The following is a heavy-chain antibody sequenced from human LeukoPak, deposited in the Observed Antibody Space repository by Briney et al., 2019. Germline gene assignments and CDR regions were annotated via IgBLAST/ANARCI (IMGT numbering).Heavy chain of an antibody. CDR1: GGSFSGYY. J-gene: IGHJ5*02. CDR2: INHSGST. D-gene: IGHD2-15*01. V-gene: IGHV4-34*01. CDR3: AGGRKTGDIVVVVAAIRAGWFDP. Sequence: SETLSLTCAVYGGSFSGYYWSWIRQPPGKGLEWIGEINHSGSTNYNPSLKSRVTISVDTSKNQFSLKLSSVTAADTAVYYCAGGRKTGDIVVVVAAIRAGWFDPWGQGTLVTVSS.